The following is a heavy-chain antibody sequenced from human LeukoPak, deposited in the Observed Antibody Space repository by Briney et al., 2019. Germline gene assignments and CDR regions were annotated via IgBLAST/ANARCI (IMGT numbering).Heavy chain of an antibody. Sequence: ASVKVSCKASGYTFTGYYMHWVRQAPGQGLEWMGWINPNNGGTNYAQNFQGRLTLTRDTSISTAYMELSRLRSDDTAMYYCARSPTIADALAIWGRGTMVTVSS. CDR3: ARSPTIADALAI. CDR2: INPNNGGT. J-gene: IGHJ3*02. V-gene: IGHV1-2*02. D-gene: IGHD3-9*01. CDR1: GYTFTGYY.